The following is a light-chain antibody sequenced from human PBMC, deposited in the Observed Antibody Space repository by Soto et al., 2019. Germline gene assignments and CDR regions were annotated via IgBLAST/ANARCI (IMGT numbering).Light chain of an antibody. CDR1: QDIGNY. Sequence: DIQMTQSPSSLSASVGDRVSITCQASQDIGNYLNWYQQIPGKAPKLLIFDASKLESGVPSRFSGSGSGTDFTFTISSLQSEDIASYYCQQYEALPITFGQGTRLEIK. CDR2: DAS. J-gene: IGKJ5*01. V-gene: IGKV1-33*01. CDR3: QQYEALPIT.